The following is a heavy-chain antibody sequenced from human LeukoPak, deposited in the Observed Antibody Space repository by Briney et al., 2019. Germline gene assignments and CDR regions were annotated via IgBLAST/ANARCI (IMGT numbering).Heavy chain of an antibody. CDR3: ATTGGDIYYYYMDV. Sequence: SVKVSCTASGDTFSRYAISWVRQAPGQGLEWMGGIIPVLSTANYAQKFQDRVTITADESTSTTYMELSSLKSEDTAVYYCATTGGDIYYYYMDVWGKGTTVTISS. J-gene: IGHJ6*03. CDR1: GDTFSRYA. D-gene: IGHD3-16*01. CDR2: IIPVLSTA. V-gene: IGHV1-69*13.